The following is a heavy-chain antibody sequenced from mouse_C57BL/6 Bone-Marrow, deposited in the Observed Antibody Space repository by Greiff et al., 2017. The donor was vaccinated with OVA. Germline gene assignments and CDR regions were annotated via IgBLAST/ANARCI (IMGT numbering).Heavy chain of an antibody. D-gene: IGHD4-1*01. Sequence: EVMLVESGGDLVKPGGSLKLSCAASGFTFSSYGMSWVRQTPDKRLEWVATISSGGSYTYYPDSVKGRFTISRDNAKNTLYLQMSSLKSEDTAMYYCARAQTGTSTYFDYWGQGTTLTVSS. CDR3: ARAQTGTSTYFDY. J-gene: IGHJ2*01. CDR2: ISSGGSYT. CDR1: GFTFSSYG. V-gene: IGHV5-6*02.